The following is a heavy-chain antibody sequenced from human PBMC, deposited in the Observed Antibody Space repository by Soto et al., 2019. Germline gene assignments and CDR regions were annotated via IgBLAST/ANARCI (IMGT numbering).Heavy chain of an antibody. CDR3: ARDGESRITIFGVVTDYYYYYMDV. CDR1: GFTFSSYS. D-gene: IGHD3-3*01. Sequence: LRLSRAASGFTFSSYSMNWVRQAPGKGLEWVSSISSSSSYIYYADSVKGRFTISRDNAKNSLYLQMNSLRAEDTAVYYCARDGESRITIFGVVTDYYYYYMDVWGKGTTVTVSS. CDR2: ISSSSSYI. J-gene: IGHJ6*03. V-gene: IGHV3-21*01.